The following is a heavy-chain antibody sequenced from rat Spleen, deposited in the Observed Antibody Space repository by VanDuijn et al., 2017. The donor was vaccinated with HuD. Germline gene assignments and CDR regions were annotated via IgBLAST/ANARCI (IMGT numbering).Heavy chain of an antibody. CDR3: AIRDGGFPG. Sequence: EVQLVESGGGLVQPGTSLKLSCIASGFTFNDYWMTWVRQAPKKGLEWVATIIYDGSRTYYRDSVKGRFTISRDNAKSILYLQLDSLRSEDTATYYCAIRDGGFPGWGQGTLVTVSS. D-gene: IGHD1-11*01. CDR1: GFTFNDYW. CDR2: IIYDGSRT. V-gene: IGHV5S10*01. J-gene: IGHJ3*01.